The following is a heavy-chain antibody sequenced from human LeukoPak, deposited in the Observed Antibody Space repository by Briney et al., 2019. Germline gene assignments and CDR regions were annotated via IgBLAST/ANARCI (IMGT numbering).Heavy chain of an antibody. Sequence: SETLSLTCTVSGYSIRSGDYWTWIRPPPGKGLEWIGYVDLTGSTNFNPSLNGRVSISRDTTKNLFSLRLRSVTAADTAVYFCARGRVSSSTWYSTYYYYFYMDVWGKGTTVTVSS. D-gene: IGHD1-1*01. V-gene: IGHV4-61*03. CDR2: VDLTGST. CDR1: GYSIRSGDY. CDR3: ARGRVSSSTWYSTYYYYFYMDV. J-gene: IGHJ6*03.